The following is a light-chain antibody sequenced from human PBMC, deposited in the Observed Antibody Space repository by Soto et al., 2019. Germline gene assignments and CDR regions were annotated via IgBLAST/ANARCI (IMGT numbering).Light chain of an antibody. V-gene: IGKV1-5*01. CDR1: QSISSW. Sequence: DIPMTQSPSTLSATAGDRDTITCRASQSISSWLAWYQHKPGKAPKLLIYDASNLDSGVPSRFSGSGSGTEFTLTISSLQPDDFATYYCQHYNSYSEAFGQGTKVDIK. CDR3: QHYNSYSEA. CDR2: DAS. J-gene: IGKJ1*01.